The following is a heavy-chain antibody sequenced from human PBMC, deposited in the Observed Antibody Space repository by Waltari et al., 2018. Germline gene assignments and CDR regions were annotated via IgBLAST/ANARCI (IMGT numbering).Heavy chain of an antibody. V-gene: IGHV4-38-2*01. CDR2: IYHSGST. Sequence: QVQLQESGPGLVKPSETLSLTCAVSGYSISSGYYWGWIRQPPGKGLEWIGSIYHSGSTYDNPSLKSRVTISVDTSKNQFSLKLSSVTAADTAVYYCARAGVSYYDFWSGYYLGYWGQGTLVTVSS. D-gene: IGHD3-3*01. CDR1: GYSISSGYY. J-gene: IGHJ4*02. CDR3: ARAGVSYYDFWSGYYLGY.